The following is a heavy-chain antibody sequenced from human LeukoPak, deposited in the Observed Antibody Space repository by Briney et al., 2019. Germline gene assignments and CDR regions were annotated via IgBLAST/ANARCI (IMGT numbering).Heavy chain of an antibody. CDR1: GFTFSSYE. Sequence: GGLRLSCAASGFTFSSYEMNWVRQAPGKGLEWVSYISSRGSTIYYADSVKGRFTISRDNAKNSLYLQMNSVRAEDTAVYYCARVSSGWYLYYYYGMDVWGQGTTVTVSS. J-gene: IGHJ6*02. CDR3: ARVSSGWYLYYYYGMDV. D-gene: IGHD6-19*01. CDR2: ISSRGSTI. V-gene: IGHV3-48*03.